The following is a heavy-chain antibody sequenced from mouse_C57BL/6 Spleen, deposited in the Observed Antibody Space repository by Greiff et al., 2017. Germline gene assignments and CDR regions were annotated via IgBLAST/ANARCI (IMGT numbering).Heavy chain of an antibody. CDR3: VSGIYYYGSSGAMDY. CDR2: IYPRDGST. V-gene: IGHV1-78*01. J-gene: IGHJ4*01. Sequence: VQVVESDAELVKPGASVKISCKVSGYTFTDHTIHWMKQRPEQGLEWIGYIYPRDGSTKYNEKFKGKATLTADKSSSTAYMQLNSLTSEDSAVYFCVSGIYYYGSSGAMDYWGQGTSVTVSS. CDR1: GYTFTDHT. D-gene: IGHD1-1*01.